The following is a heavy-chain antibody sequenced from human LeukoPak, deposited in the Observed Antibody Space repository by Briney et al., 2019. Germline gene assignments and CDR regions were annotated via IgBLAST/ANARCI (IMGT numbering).Heavy chain of an antibody. CDR2: IYRSGTT. V-gene: IGHV4-59*01. Sequence: PSETLSLTCTVSGGSISRYYWSWIRQSPGKGLEWIGYIYRSGTTNYNPSLKSRLTISVDTSKNQFALKLRSVTAADTAVYYCAREDPQTTVPEGMDVWGQGTTVTVSS. D-gene: IGHD4-17*01. J-gene: IGHJ6*02. CDR1: GGSISRYY. CDR3: AREDPQTTVPEGMDV.